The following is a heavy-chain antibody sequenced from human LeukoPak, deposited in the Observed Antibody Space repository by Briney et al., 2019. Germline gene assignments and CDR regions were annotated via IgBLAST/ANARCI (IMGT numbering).Heavy chain of an antibody. CDR3: AREGSVWFGEFKDY. V-gene: IGHV4-61*02. D-gene: IGHD3-10*01. CDR1: GGSISSGSYY. CDR2: IYTSGST. Sequence: SQTLSLTCTVSGGSISSGSYYWSWIRQPAGKGLEWIGRIYTSGSTNYNPSLKSRVTISVDTSKNQFSLKLSSVTAAYTAVYYCAREGSVWFGEFKDYWGQGTLVTVSS. J-gene: IGHJ4*02.